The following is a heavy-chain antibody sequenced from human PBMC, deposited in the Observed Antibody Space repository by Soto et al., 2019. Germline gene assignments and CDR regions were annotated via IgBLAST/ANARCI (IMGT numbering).Heavy chain of an antibody. V-gene: IGHV4-59*01. CDR1: GGSISGYY. CDR3: ARQQLLPFYYALDV. D-gene: IGHD6-13*01. J-gene: IGHJ6*02. Sequence: SETLSLTCNASGGSISGYYWSWIRQPPGKGLEYIGYIYYRGGTNYNPSLESRVTMSVDTSRNQFSLKVNSVTAADTAVYYCARQQLLPFYYALDVWGQGTTVTVSS. CDR2: IYYRGGT.